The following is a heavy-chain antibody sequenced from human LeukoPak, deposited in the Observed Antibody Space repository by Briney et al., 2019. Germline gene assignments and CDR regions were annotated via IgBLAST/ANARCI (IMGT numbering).Heavy chain of an antibody. J-gene: IGHJ4*02. CDR2: MNPNSGNT. V-gene: IGHV1-8*01. Sequence: ASVKVSCKASGYTFTSYDINWVRQATGQGLEWMGWMNPNSGNTGYAQKFQGRVTMTRNTSISTAYTELSSLRSEDTAVYYCARGPVWTYYDFWSGYRTPTFDYWGQGTLVTVSS. CDR3: ARGPVWTYYDFWSGYRTPTFDY. CDR1: GYTFTSYD. D-gene: IGHD3-3*01.